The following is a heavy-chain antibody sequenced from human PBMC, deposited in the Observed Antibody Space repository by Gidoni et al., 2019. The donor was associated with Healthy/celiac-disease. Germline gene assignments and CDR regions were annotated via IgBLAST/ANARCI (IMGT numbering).Heavy chain of an antibody. J-gene: IGHJ6*02. CDR2: ISYDGSNK. Sequence: QVQLVESGGGVVQPGRSLRLSCAASGLPCRRYGMHGVRQAPGKGLEWVAVISYDGSNKYYADSVKGRFTISRDNSKNTLYLQMNSLRAEDTAVYYCAKDYVVAGTGYYYGMDVWGQGTTVTVSS. D-gene: IGHD6-19*01. V-gene: IGHV3-30*18. CDR1: GLPCRRYG. CDR3: AKDYVVAGTGYYYGMDV.